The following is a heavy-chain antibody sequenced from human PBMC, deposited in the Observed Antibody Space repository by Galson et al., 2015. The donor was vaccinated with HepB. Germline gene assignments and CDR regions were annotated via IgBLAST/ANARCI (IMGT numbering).Heavy chain of an antibody. D-gene: IGHD6-13*01. V-gene: IGHV3-21*01. CDR3: ARDKYSSSWLDAFDI. CDR1: GFTFSSYS. J-gene: IGHJ3*02. Sequence: SLRLSCAASGFTFSSYSMNWVRQAPGKGLEWVSSISSSSSYIYYADSVKGRLTISRDNAKNSLYLQMNSLRAEDTAVYYCARDKYSSSWLDAFDIWGQGTMVTVSS. CDR2: ISSSSSYI.